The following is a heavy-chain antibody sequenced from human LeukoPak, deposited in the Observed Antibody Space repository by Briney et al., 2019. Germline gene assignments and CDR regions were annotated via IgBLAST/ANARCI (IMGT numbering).Heavy chain of an antibody. V-gene: IGHV3-7*01. J-gene: IGHJ4*01. Sequence: PGGSLRLSCGVSGFIFSDYWMNWVRQAPGKGLEWVASIKQDGGEKSYVDSVKGRFTISRDNAKNLLYLQMSSLRAEDTAVYYCARDGTAAGLYFDLWGQGTPVTVSS. CDR1: GFIFSDYW. CDR3: ARDGTAAGLYFDL. D-gene: IGHD6-13*01. CDR2: IKQDGGEK.